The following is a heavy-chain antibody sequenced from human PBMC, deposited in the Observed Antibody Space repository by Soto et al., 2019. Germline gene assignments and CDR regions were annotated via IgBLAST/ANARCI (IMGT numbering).Heavy chain of an antibody. Sequence: QVQLQQWGAGLLKPSETLSLTCAVYGGSFRGYYWSWIRQPPGKGLEWIGEINHSGSTTYKPSLKSRATISVDTTKNQFSLKLSSVTAEDTAVYYCARCGSSAYVNWGQGTLVTVSS. CDR1: GGSFRGYY. D-gene: IGHD5-12*01. CDR3: ARCGSSAYVN. J-gene: IGHJ4*02. V-gene: IGHV4-34*01. CDR2: INHSGST.